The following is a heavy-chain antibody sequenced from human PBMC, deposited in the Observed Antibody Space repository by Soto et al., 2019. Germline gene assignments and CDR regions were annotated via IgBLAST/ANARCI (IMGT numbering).Heavy chain of an antibody. J-gene: IGHJ4*02. D-gene: IGHD6-13*01. CDR3: ARDWASWLAADGTTTPIDY. Sequence: PVGSLRLSCAASGFTFSSYSMNWVRQAPGKGLEWVSSISSSSSYIYYADSVKGRFTISRDNAKNSLYLQMNSLRAEDTAVYYCARDWASWLAADGTTTPIDYWGQRTLVTVSS. V-gene: IGHV3-21*01. CDR1: GFTFSSYS. CDR2: ISSSSSYI.